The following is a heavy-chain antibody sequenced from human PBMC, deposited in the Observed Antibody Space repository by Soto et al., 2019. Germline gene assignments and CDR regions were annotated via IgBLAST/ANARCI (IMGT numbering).Heavy chain of an antibody. J-gene: IGHJ3*02. Sequence: GGSLRLSCAASGFTFSSYGMHWVRQAPGKGLEWVAVISYDGSNKYYADSVKGRFTISRDNSKNTLYLQMNSLRAEDTAVYYCKKNSVIGESTAGNYYARAVDIWGQGTMVTVSS. CDR1: GFTFSSYG. D-gene: IGHD4-4*01. CDR3: KKNSVIGESTAGNYYARAVDI. V-gene: IGHV3-30*18. CDR2: ISYDGSNK.